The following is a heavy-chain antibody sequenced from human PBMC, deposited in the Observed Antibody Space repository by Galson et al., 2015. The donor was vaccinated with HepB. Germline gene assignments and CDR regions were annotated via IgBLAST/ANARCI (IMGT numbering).Heavy chain of an antibody. V-gene: IGHV4-59*01. CDR3: IRYSSTWHGFDP. D-gene: IGHD2-2*01. J-gene: IGHJ5*02. CDR1: DGSISSDY. Sequence: ETLSLTCTVSDGSISSDYWSWIRQPPGQGLEWIGYIYYSGSTDYNPSLKSRVTISVDRSKNQFSLKLTSVTAADTAVYYCIRYSSTWHGFDPWGQGTLVTVSS. CDR2: IYYSGST.